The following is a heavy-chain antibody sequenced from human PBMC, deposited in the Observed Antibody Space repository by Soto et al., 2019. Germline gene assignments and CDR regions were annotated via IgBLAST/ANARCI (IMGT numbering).Heavy chain of an antibody. Sequence: QVQLVQSGAEVKKPGASVKVSCKASGYTFTSYGISWVRQAPGQGLEWMGWISAYNGNTNYAQKIQGRVAMTTDTSTSTAYMELRSLRSDDTAVYYCARTPLRYGDYVWFDPWGQGTLVTVSS. V-gene: IGHV1-18*01. CDR3: ARTPLRYGDYVWFDP. D-gene: IGHD4-17*01. CDR2: ISAYNGNT. CDR1: GYTFTSYG. J-gene: IGHJ5*02.